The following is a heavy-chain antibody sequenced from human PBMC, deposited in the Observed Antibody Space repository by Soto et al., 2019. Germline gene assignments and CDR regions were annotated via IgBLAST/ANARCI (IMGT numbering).Heavy chain of an antibody. D-gene: IGHD4-17*01. Sequence: GGSLRLSCAASGFTFSSYWMSWVRQAPGKGLEWVANIKQDGSEKYYVDSVKGRFTISRDNAKNSLYLQMNSLRAEDTAVYYCASTPGGASDAFDIWGQGTMVTVSS. CDR2: IKQDGSEK. CDR3: ASTPGGASDAFDI. J-gene: IGHJ3*02. CDR1: GFTFSSYW. V-gene: IGHV3-7*05.